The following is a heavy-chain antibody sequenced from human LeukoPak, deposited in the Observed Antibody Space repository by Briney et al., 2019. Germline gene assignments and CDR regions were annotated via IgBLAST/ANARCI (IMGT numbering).Heavy chain of an antibody. CDR2: IYPGDSDT. D-gene: IGHD2-21*02. CDR3: ARHRCGGDCYRPMNAFDI. J-gene: IGHJ3*02. Sequence: GESLKISCKGSGYSFTSYWIGWVRQMPGEGLEWMGIIYPGDSDTRYSPSFQGQVTISADKSISTAYLQWSSLKASDTAMYYCARHRCGGDCYRPMNAFDIWGQGTMVTVSS. V-gene: IGHV5-51*01. CDR1: GYSFTSYW.